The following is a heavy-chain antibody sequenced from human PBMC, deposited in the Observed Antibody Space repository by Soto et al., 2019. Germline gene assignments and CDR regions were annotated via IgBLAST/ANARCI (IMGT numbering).Heavy chain of an antibody. D-gene: IGHD6-13*01. V-gene: IGHV3-30*18. Sequence: QVQLVESGGGVVQPGRSLRLSCAASGFTFSSYGMHWVRQAPGEGLEWVVVISYDGSIQYYTDSAKGRFTISRDNSKSTLYLQMNSLRAEDTAVYYCAKEIRAYSSSWSFDYWGQGTQVTVSS. CDR3: AKEIRAYSSSWSFDY. CDR1: GFTFSSYG. CDR2: ISYDGSIQ. J-gene: IGHJ4*02.